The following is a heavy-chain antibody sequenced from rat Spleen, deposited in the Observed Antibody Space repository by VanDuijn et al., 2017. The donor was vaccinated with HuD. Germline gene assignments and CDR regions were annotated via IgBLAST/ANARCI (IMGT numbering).Heavy chain of an antibody. CDR1: GFTFSDYN. V-gene: IGHV5-7*01. CDR3: ARRHYGYTDYFDY. Sequence: EVQLVESGGGFVQPGRSLKLSCAASGFTFSDYNMAWVRQAPKKGLEWVATISYDSSRSYYRDSVKGRFTISRDIAKSTLYLQMDSLGSEDTATYYCARRHYGYTDYFDYWGQGVMVTVSS. J-gene: IGHJ2*01. D-gene: IGHD1-11*01. CDR2: ISYDSSRS.